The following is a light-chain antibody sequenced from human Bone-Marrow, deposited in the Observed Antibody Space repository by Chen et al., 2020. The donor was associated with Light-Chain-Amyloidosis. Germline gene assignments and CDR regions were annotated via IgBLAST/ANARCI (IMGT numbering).Light chain of an antibody. CDR1: QSLVYSDGNTY. Sequence: DVVLTQSPLSLPVTLGQPASISCRSSQSLVYSDGNTYLTWFQQRPGQSPRRLIYWVSNRDSGVPDRFSGSGSGTDFTRTITRVEAEDVGVYYCMQGTHWPPLTFGQGTRLEMK. CDR3: MQGTHWPPLT. CDR2: WVS. V-gene: IGKV2-30*01. J-gene: IGKJ5*01.